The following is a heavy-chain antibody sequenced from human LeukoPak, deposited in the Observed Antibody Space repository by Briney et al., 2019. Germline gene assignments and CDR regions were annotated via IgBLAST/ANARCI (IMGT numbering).Heavy chain of an antibody. Sequence: GGSLRLSCAASGFTFSSYAMSWVRQAPGKGLEWVSAISGSGGSTYYADSVKGRFTISRDNSKNTLYLQMNSLRAEDTAVYYCAKDPDHYYDSSGYHDYWGQGTLVTVSS. CDR3: AKDPDHYYDSSGYHDY. D-gene: IGHD3-22*01. V-gene: IGHV3-23*01. CDR1: GFTFSSYA. CDR2: ISGSGGST. J-gene: IGHJ4*02.